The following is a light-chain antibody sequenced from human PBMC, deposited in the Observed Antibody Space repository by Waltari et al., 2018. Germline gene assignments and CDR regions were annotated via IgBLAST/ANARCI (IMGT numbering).Light chain of an antibody. J-gene: IGLJ2*01. CDR2: YDS. CDR3: QVWDSESDHVV. CDR1: NIGSKS. Sequence: SYVLTQPPSVSVAPGKTATISCGGNNIGSKSVHWYQQKAGQAPVLVIYYDSDRPSGIPERISGSNSGDTATLTISRVEAGEEASYYCQVWDSESDHVVYGGGTKLTVL. V-gene: IGLV3-21*04.